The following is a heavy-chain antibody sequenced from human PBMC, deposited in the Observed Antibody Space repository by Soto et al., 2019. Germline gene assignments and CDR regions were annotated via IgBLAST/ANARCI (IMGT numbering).Heavy chain of an antibody. CDR1: GYAFTTYG. CDR2: ISAHNGNT. J-gene: IGHJ4*02. CDR3: ARGRYGDY. D-gene: IGHD1-1*01. Sequence: QVHLVQSGAEVKKPGASVKGSCKGSGYAFTTYGITWVRQAPGQGLEWMGWISAHNGNTNYAQKLQGRVTVTRDTSTSTAYMELRRLRSDDTSMYYCARGRYGDYWGQGALVTVSS. V-gene: IGHV1-18*01.